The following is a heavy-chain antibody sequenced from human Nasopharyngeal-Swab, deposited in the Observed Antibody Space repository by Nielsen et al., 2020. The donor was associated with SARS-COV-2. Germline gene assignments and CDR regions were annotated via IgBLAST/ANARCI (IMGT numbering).Heavy chain of an antibody. Sequence: GESLKISCAASGFTFSSYWMHWVRQAPGKGLVWVSRINSDGSSTSYADSVKGRFTISRDNAKNTLYLQMNSLRAEDTAVYYCARGREFGELFLGSFDYWGQGTLVTVSS. J-gene: IGHJ4*02. CDR1: GFTFSSYW. D-gene: IGHD3-10*01. CDR3: ARGREFGELFLGSFDY. CDR2: INSDGSST. V-gene: IGHV3-74*01.